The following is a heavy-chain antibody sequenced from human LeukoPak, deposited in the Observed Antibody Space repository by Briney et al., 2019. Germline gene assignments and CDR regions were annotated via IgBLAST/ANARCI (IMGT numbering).Heavy chain of an antibody. Sequence: PGGSLRLSCAASGFTFSSYGMHWVRQAPGKGLEWVAFIRYDGSNKYYADSVKGRFTISRDNSKNTLYLQMNSLRVEDTAVYHCARYNYGYWYLDLWGRGTLVTVSS. D-gene: IGHD5-18*01. CDR1: GFTFSSYG. V-gene: IGHV3-30*02. CDR2: IRYDGSNK. CDR3: ARYNYGYWYLDL. J-gene: IGHJ2*01.